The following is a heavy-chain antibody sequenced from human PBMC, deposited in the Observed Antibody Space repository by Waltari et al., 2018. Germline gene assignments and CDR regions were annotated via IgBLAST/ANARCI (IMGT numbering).Heavy chain of an antibody. CDR3: ATKVTGTAWGL. Sequence: QMHLVQSGPEVKKAGTPVKVSCQAPEFSLTTSRTTALQWVRQARGQRLEWIGWIVIASGNTNYAQKFQERVTITRDMTTNTAYMELSSLRSDDTGVYFCATKVTGTAWGLWGQGTTVTVSS. J-gene: IGHJ3*01. D-gene: IGHD1-20*01. V-gene: IGHV1-58*01. CDR2: IVIASGNT. CDR1: EFSLTTSRTTA.